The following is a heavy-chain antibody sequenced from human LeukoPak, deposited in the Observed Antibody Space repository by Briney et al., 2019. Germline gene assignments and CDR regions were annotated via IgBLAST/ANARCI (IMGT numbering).Heavy chain of an antibody. CDR3: ARRRYNWNAIDY. V-gene: IGHV3-11*01. D-gene: IGHD1-20*01. Sequence: GGSLRLSCAASGFTFIDFYMSWTRQAPGKGLEWVSYISSSGSTIYYVDSVKGRFTISRDNAKNSLYLQMNSLRAEDTAVYYCARRRYNWNAIDYWGQGTLVTVSS. CDR1: GFTFIDFY. CDR2: ISSSGSTI. J-gene: IGHJ4*02.